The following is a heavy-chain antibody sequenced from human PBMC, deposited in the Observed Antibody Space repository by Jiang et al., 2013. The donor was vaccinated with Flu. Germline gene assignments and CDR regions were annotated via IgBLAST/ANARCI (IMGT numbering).Heavy chain of an antibody. Sequence: QLVESGGGLVQPGGSLRLSCAASGFSFNTYSVNWVRQAPGKGLEWVSLISSTSSTIYYADSVKGRFTVSRDNAKNSLYLQMDSLRVEDTAVYYCARPDLLMLYVQFWGQGTLLTVSS. CDR3: ARPDLLMLYVQF. CDR2: ISSTSSTI. J-gene: IGHJ4*02. D-gene: IGHD2-8*01. V-gene: IGHV3-21*01. CDR1: GFSFNTYS.